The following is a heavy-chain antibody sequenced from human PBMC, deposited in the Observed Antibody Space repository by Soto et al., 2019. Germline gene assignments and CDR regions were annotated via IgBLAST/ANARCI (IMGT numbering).Heavy chain of an antibody. CDR3: ARDKDRLPIGGNYHYLLDV. Sequence: QVQLEQSGAEVKKPGSSVKVSCKTSGGTFSNSAISWVRQAPGQGPEWMGGIMPIFRTPDYAQKFQDRVTXTXDXXTTTAYMELRGLRSDDTAVYYCARDKDRLPIGGNYHYLLDVGGQGTTVTVSS. D-gene: IGHD2-2*01. CDR2: IMPIFRTP. J-gene: IGHJ6*02. CDR1: GGTFSNSA. V-gene: IGHV1-69*05.